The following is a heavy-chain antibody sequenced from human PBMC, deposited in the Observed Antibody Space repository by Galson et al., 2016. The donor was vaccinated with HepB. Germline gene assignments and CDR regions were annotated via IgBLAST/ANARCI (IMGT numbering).Heavy chain of an antibody. V-gene: IGHV3-11*01. J-gene: IGHJ4*02. CDR2: ISRSGDMM. D-gene: IGHD3-3*01. Sequence: LRLSCAASGLSFSDYYMSWIRQAPGKGLEWVAYISRSGDMMYYADSVKGRFTISRDNARTSLYLQISSLRADDTALYYCATSRAVRSGYVGAFDSWGQGTQVTVS. CDR1: GLSFSDYY. CDR3: ATSRAVRSGYVGAFDS.